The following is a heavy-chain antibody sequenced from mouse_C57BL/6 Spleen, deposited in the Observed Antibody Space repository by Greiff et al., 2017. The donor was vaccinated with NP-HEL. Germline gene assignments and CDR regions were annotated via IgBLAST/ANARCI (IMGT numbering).Heavy chain of an antibody. CDR2: INPSNGGT. Sequence: VQLQQPGTDLVKPGASVKLSCKASGYTFTSYWMHWVKQRPGQGLEWIGNINPSNGGTNYNEKFKSKATLTVDKSSSTAYMQLSSLTSEDSAVYYCARSGAMVTTRYYYAMDYWGQGTSVTVSS. V-gene: IGHV1-53*01. CDR3: ARSGAMVTTRYYYAMDY. CDR1: GYTFTSYW. J-gene: IGHJ4*01. D-gene: IGHD2-2*01.